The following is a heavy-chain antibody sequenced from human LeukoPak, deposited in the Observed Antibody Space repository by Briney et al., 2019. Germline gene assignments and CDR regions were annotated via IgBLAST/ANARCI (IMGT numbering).Heavy chain of an antibody. CDR3: ARWGTEDGDYPKY. Sequence: SETLSLTCTVSGGSISSYYWSWIRQPPGKGLEWIGHVYYSGSTNYNPSLKSRVTISIDTSKNQFSLKLSSVTAADTAVYYCARWGTEDGDYPKYWGQGTLVTVSS. CDR1: GGSISSYY. J-gene: IGHJ4*02. CDR2: VYYSGST. V-gene: IGHV4-59*01. D-gene: IGHD4-17*01.